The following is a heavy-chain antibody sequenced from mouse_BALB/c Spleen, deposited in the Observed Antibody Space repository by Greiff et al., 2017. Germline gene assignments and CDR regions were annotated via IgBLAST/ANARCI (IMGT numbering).Heavy chain of an antibody. V-gene: IGHV1-7*01. Sequence: QVQLKQSGAELAKPGASVKMSCKASGYTFTSYWMHWVKQRPGQGLEWIGYINPSTGYTEYNQKFKDKATLTADKSSSTAYMQLSSLTSEDSAVYYCARTGYYYGSSPYWYFDVWGAGTTVTVSS. CDR1: GYTFTSYW. CDR3: ARTGYYYGSSPYWYFDV. D-gene: IGHD1-1*01. CDR2: INPSTGYT. J-gene: IGHJ1*01.